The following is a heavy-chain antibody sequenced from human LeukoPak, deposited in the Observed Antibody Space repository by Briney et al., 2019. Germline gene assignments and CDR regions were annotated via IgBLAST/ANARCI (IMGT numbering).Heavy chain of an antibody. V-gene: IGHV3-23*01. CDR2: ISSGGGST. CDR1: GFTFSNYA. Sequence: PGGSLRLSCAASGFTFSNYAMSWVRQAPGKGLEWVSAISSGGGSTYYADSVKGRFTISRDNSENTLYLQMNSLRVEDTALYFCAIRRSIAEAPPPLDIWGQGTMVTVSS. CDR3: AIRRSIAEAPPPLDI. J-gene: IGHJ3*02. D-gene: IGHD2-15*01.